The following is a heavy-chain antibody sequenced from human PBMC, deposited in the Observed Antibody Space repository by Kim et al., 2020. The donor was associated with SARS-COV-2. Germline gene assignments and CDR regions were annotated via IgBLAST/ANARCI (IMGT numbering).Heavy chain of an antibody. V-gene: IGHV3-13*01. CDR2: IGTAGDT. D-gene: IGHD4-17*01. CDR3: ARALTYGDYHLYYYYGMDV. CDR1: GFTFSSYD. J-gene: IGHJ6*02. Sequence: GGSLRLSCAASGFTFSSYDMHWVRQATGKGLEWVSAIGTAGDTYYPGSVKGRFTISRENAKNSLYLQMNSLRAGDTAVYYCARALTYGDYHLYYYYGMDVWGQGTTVTVSS.